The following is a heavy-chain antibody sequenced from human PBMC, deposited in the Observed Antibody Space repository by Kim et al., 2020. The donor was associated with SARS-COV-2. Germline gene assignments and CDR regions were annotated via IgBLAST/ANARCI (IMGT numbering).Heavy chain of an antibody. D-gene: IGHD2-21*02. J-gene: IGHJ5*02. Sequence: SVKVSCKASGGTFSSYAISWVRQAPGQGLEWMGGIIPIFGTANYAQKFQGRVTITADESTSTAYMELSSLRSEDTAVYYCARDVAYCGGDGRGWFDPWGQGTLVTVSS. CDR1: GGTFSSYA. CDR3: ARDVAYCGGDGRGWFDP. CDR2: IIPIFGTA. V-gene: IGHV1-69*13.